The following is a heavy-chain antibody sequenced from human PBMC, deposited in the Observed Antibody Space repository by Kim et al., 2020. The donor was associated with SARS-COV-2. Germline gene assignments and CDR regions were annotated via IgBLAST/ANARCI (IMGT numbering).Heavy chain of an antibody. J-gene: IGHJ3*02. V-gene: IGHV4-59*13. CDR2: IYYSLSS. CDR3: ARGRLNWNFAFDI. D-gene: IGHD1-7*01. CDR1: GGSISGYF. Sequence: SETLSLTCTVSGGSISGYFWNWIRQSPGKGLEWIGKIYYSLSSNYNPSLKSRVTMSVDTSKNQVSLMVTSVSAADTAVYHCARGRLNWNFAFDIWGQGT.